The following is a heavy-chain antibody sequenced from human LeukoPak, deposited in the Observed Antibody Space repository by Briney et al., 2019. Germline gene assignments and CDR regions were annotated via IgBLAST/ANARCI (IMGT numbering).Heavy chain of an antibody. J-gene: IGHJ4*02. D-gene: IGHD2-2*01. CDR1: GFTFSNAW. CDR3: ASPYCSSTSCPPGY. V-gene: IGHV3-15*05. CDR2: IKSKTDGGTT. Sequence: GGSLRLSCAASGFTFSNAWMSWVRQAPGKGLEWVGRIKSKTDGGTTDYAAPVKGRFTISRDDSKNTLYLQMNSLRAEDTALYYCASPYCSSTSCPPGYWGQGTLVTVSS.